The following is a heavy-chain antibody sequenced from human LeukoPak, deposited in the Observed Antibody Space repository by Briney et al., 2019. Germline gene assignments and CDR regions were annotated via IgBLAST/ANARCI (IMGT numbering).Heavy chain of an antibody. CDR2: ISSSSSYI. D-gene: IGHD3-16*02. V-gene: IGHV3-21*01. CDR1: GFTFSSYS. J-gene: IGHJ4*02. CDR3: ARGHGGVTVS. Sequence: GGSLRLSCAASGFTFSSYSMNWVRRAPGKGLEWVSSISSSSSYIYYADSVKGRFTISRDNAKNSLYLQMNSLRAEDTAVYYCARGHGGVTVSWGQGTLVTVSS.